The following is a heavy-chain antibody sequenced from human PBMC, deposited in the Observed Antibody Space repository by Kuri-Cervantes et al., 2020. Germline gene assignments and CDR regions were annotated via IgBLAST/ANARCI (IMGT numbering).Heavy chain of an antibody. CDR3: ARHGPGFGVIDY. CDR2: IYPGDSDT. Sequence: KVSCKGSGYSFTNYWIGWVRQMPGKGLESMGIIYPGDSDTRYSPSFQGQVTISADKSISTAYLQWSSLKASDSSMYYCARHGPGFGVIDYWGLGTLVTVSS. CDR1: GYSFTNYW. J-gene: IGHJ4*02. V-gene: IGHV5-51*01. D-gene: IGHD3-10*01.